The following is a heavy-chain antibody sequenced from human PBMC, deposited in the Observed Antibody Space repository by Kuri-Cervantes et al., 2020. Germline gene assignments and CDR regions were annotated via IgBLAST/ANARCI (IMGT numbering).Heavy chain of an antibody. CDR3: TTGLTAYDFDF. Sequence: GGSLRLSCKASGYSFGRYGISWVRQAPGQGLEWMGWISAYNGDTNYAQKLQGRVTMTEDTSTDIAYMELSSLRSEDTAVYYCTTGLTAYDFDFWGQGSLVTVSS. V-gene: IGHV1-18*01. CDR2: ISAYNGDT. CDR1: GYSFGRYG. J-gene: IGHJ4*02. D-gene: IGHD7-27*01.